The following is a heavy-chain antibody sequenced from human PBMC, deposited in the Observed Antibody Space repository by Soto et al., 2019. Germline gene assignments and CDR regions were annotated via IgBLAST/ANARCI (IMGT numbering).Heavy chain of an antibody. D-gene: IGHD5-12*01. CDR3: ARDGIYRAYVFTPNDY. V-gene: IGHV3-7*05. Sequence: EVQLVESGGGLVQPGGSLRLSCAASGFTFSNYWMSWVRQAPGKGLEWVANIKQDGSEKYYVDSVKGRFTISRDNAENSLYLQTNSLRAEDTAVYYCARDGIYRAYVFTPNDYWGQGTLVTVSS. CDR2: IKQDGSEK. J-gene: IGHJ4*02. CDR1: GFTFSNYW.